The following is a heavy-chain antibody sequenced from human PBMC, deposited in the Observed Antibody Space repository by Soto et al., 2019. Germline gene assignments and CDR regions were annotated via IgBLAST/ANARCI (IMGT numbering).Heavy chain of an antibody. CDR1: GYTFTSYS. J-gene: IGHJ4*02. D-gene: IGHD3-3*01. Sequence: ASVKVSCNASGYTFTSYSVHWVRQAPGQRLEWMGLINAVNGNTEFSHKFQGRVTSTRDTSASTVYMELSSLRSEDTAVYYCARVRNGVADFYXWGQGTVVTVSX. V-gene: IGHV1-3*01. CDR3: ARVRNGVADFYX. CDR2: INAVNGNT.